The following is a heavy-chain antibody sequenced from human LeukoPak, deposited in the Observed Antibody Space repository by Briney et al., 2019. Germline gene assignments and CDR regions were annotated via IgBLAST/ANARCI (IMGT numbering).Heavy chain of an antibody. J-gene: IGHJ4*02. D-gene: IGHD2-15*01. CDR1: GDSIRSFY. V-gene: IGHV4-59*01. CDR3: ARDPGGSADY. Sequence: PSETLSLTRTVSGDSIRSFYWSWIRQPPGKGLEWIGHISYCRRTNYNPSLKSRVTISVDMSKNQFSLKMTSVNAADTAVYYCARDPGGSADYWGQGTLVTVSP. CDR2: ISYCRRT.